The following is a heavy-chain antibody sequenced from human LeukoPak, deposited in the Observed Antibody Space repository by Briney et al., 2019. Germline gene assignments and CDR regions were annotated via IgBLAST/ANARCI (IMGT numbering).Heavy chain of an antibody. CDR2: ISYDGSNK. V-gene: IGHV3-30*18. D-gene: IGHD3-16*01. CDR1: GFTFSSYG. CDR3: AKDNTSSSPGGDY. J-gene: IGHJ4*02. Sequence: GRSLRLSCAASGFTFSSYGMHWVRQAPGKGLEWVAVISYDGSNKYYADSVKGRFTISRDNSKNTLYLQMNSLRAEDTAVYYLAKDNTSSSPGGDYWGQGTLVTVSS.